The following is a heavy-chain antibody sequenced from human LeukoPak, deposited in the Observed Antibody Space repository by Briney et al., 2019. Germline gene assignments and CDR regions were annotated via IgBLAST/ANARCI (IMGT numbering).Heavy chain of an antibody. D-gene: IGHD6-6*01. J-gene: IGHJ6*03. Sequence: PSQTLSLTCTVSGGSISSGSYYWSWIRQPAGKGLEWIGYIYYSGSTNYNPSLKSRVTISVDTSKNQFSLKLSSVTAADTAVYYCARGPVHPHSSSSNRPFEYYYYYMDVWGKGTTVTVSS. CDR3: ARGPVHPHSSSSNRPFEYYYYYMDV. CDR1: GGSISSGSYY. CDR2: IYYSGST. V-gene: IGHV4-61*10.